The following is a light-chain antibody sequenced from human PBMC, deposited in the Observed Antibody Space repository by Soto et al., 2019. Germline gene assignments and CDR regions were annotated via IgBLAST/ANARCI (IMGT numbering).Light chain of an antibody. V-gene: IGKV3-11*01. CDR2: DAS. CDR1: QSVSSY. CDR3: QQRSNLPPIT. Sequence: EIVLTQSPATLSLSPGERATLSCRASQSVSSYLAWYQQKPGQAPRLLIYDASNRATGIPARFSGSGSGTDSTLTISSLEPEDFAVYYCQQRSNLPPITFGQGTRLEI. J-gene: IGKJ5*01.